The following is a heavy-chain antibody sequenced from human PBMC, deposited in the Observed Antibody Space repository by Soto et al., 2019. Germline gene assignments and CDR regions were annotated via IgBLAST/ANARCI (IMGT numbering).Heavy chain of an antibody. CDR1: GFTFSSYG. Sequence: QVQLVESGGGVVQTGRSLRLSCAASGFTFSSYGMHWVRQAPGKGLEWVAVISYDGSNKYYADSVKGRFTISRDNSKNTLYLQMNSLRAEDTAVYYCARELACDCVEYCQHWGQGTLVTVSS. CDR3: ARELACDCVEYCQH. V-gene: IGHV3-30*03. D-gene: IGHD2-21*02. J-gene: IGHJ1*01. CDR2: ISYDGSNK.